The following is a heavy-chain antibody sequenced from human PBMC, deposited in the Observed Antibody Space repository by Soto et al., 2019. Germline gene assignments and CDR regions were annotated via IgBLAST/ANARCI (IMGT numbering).Heavy chain of an antibody. CDR3: ARQDTSGSAFYS. CDR1: GGSISSFD. J-gene: IGHJ4*02. V-gene: IGHV4-59*08. CDR2: ISDTGST. D-gene: IGHD3-22*01. Sequence: SETLSLTCTVSGGSISSFDWNWIRQSPGKGLEWIGYISDTGSTNYNPSLKSRVTISVDTSKKQFSLKLSSVTAADTAVYYCARQDTSGSAFYSRAPRTPVPVSA.